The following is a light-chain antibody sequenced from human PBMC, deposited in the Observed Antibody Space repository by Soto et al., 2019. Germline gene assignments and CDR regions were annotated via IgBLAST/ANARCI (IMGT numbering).Light chain of an antibody. CDR2: GAS. CDR1: QSVNSNY. V-gene: IGKV3-20*01. J-gene: IGKJ1*01. Sequence: EIVLTQSPGTLSLSPGERATLSCRASQSVNSNYLAWYQRKPGQAPRLLIYGASNRATDIPYRFSASGSGTDFILTITRLEAEDFAVYYCQQYDSTPPTFGQGIKVEVK. CDR3: QQYDSTPPT.